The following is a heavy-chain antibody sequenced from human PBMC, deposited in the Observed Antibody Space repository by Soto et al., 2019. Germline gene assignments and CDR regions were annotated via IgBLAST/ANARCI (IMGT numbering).Heavy chain of an antibody. CDR2: INYSGST. V-gene: IGHV4-31*03. J-gene: IGHJ4*02. D-gene: IGHD3-22*01. CDR1: GGSINSGGYY. CDR3: ARNYYNSTVYGY. Sequence: SETLSLTCTVSGGSINSGGYYWSWIRQHPGKGLEWIGYINYSGSTNYNPSLKSRITISRDTSKNQFSLKLSSVTAADTAVYYCARNYYNSTVYGYWGQGTLVTVYS.